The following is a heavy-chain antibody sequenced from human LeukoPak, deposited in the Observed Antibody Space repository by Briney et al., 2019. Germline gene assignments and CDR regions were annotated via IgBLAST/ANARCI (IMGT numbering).Heavy chain of an antibody. V-gene: IGHV4-34*01. CDR2: IDQSGST. CDR3: ARGVDY. Sequence: SETLSLTCAVYDKSGSGYYWTWFRQVPGKGLEWIGEIDQSGSTNYNPSLKRRVIISVDTSKSQFSLKMASVTAADTGLYYCARGVDYWGQGTVVTVSS. CDR1: DKSGSGYY. J-gene: IGHJ4*02.